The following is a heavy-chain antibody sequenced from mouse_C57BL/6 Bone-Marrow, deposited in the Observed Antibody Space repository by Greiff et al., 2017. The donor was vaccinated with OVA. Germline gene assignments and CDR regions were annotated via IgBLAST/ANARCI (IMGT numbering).Heavy chain of an antibody. Sequence: EVKLMGSGGDLVKPGGSLKLSCAASGFTFSSYGMSWVRQTPDKRLEWVATISSGGSYTYYPDSVKGRFTISRDNAKNTLYLQMSSLKSEDTAMYYCAIPLLDYWGQGTTLTVSS. J-gene: IGHJ2*01. CDR1: GFTFSSYG. CDR2: ISSGGSYT. D-gene: IGHD1-1*01. CDR3: AIPLLDY. V-gene: IGHV5-6*01.